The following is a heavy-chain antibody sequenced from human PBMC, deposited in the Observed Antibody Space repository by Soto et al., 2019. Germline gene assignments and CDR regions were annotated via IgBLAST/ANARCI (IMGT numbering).Heavy chain of an antibody. J-gene: IGHJ4*02. CDR1: GFTFSSYG. Sequence: QVQLVESGGGVVQPGRSLRLSCAASGFTFSSYGMHWVRQAPGKGLEWVAVISYDGSNKYYADSVKGRFTISRDNSKNPVYLQMNSLRAEDTAVYYCAKDLRYCGGDCYPGGVDYWGEGTLVTVSS. V-gene: IGHV3-30*18. D-gene: IGHD2-21*02. CDR3: AKDLRYCGGDCYPGGVDY. CDR2: ISYDGSNK.